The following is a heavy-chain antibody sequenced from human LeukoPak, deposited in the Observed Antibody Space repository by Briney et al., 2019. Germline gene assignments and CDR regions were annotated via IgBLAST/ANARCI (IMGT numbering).Heavy chain of an antibody. CDR1: GYSISSGYY. Sequence: SETLSLTCTVSGYSISSGYYWGWIRQPPGKGLEWVGSIYHSGSTYYNPSLKSRVTISVDTSKNQFSLNLSSVTAADTAVYYCARQEIGLRSFAPWGQGTLVTVSS. V-gene: IGHV4-38-2*02. CDR3: ARQEIGLRSFAP. CDR2: IYHSGST. D-gene: IGHD3/OR15-3a*01. J-gene: IGHJ5*02.